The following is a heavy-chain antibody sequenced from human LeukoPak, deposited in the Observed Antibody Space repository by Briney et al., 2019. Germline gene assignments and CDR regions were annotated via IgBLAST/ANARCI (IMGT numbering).Heavy chain of an antibody. D-gene: IGHD3-22*01. CDR1: GFTFSHYG. V-gene: IGHV3-23*01. Sequence: GGSLRLPCEVSGFTFSHYGMSWVRQAPGKGPEWVAGFNGRGDSTYYAESVRGRFTISRDTSKNTLYLQVSSLRVEDTAVYYCARDPYYYDSSAFYPFDYWGQGTLVTVSS. CDR2: FNGRGDST. CDR3: ARDPYYYDSSAFYPFDY. J-gene: IGHJ4*02.